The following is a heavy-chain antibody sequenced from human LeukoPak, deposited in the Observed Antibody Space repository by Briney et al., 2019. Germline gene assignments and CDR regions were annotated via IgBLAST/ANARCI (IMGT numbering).Heavy chain of an antibody. V-gene: IGHV5-51*01. J-gene: IGHJ4*02. CDR2: IYPGDSDP. D-gene: IGHD6-19*01. CDR3: ARLPGQWLGFYY. Sequence: GESLQISCQGSGYSFTSYWIAWVRQMPGKGMEWMGIIYPGDSDPRYSTSSQGQVTISADKSISTAYLQWSSLKASDTAMYYCARLPGQWLGFYYWGQGTLVTVSS. CDR1: GYSFTSYW.